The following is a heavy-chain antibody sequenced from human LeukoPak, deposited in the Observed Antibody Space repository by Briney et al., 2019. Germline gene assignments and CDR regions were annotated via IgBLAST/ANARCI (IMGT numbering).Heavy chain of an antibody. D-gene: IGHD6-19*01. Sequence: PETLSLTCTVPGGSISSYYWSWIPQPPGKGLEWIGYIYYNVSINHNPSIKSRVIISVDTSKNQFSLKLSAVTAADTAVYYCARGGSSGWYYHFDYWGQGTLVTVSS. CDR1: GGSISSYY. CDR3: ARGGSSGWYYHFDY. V-gene: IGHV4-59*01. J-gene: IGHJ4*02. CDR2: IYYNVSI.